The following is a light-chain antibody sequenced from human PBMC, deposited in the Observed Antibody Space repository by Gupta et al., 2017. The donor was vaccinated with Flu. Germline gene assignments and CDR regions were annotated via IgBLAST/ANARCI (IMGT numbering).Light chain of an antibody. CDR2: ETA. V-gene: IGKV1-33*01. Sequence: IQLTQSPTSLSASVCDRVAITCQANEDISNYLNWYQQKTGKDAKLLIYETATLETGGPSRWSGTGSGLEYTLTINNLQAEDTATYFCQQLDEGTHLSFGPGTKV. J-gene: IGKJ3*01. CDR1: EDISNY. CDR3: QQLDEGTHLS.